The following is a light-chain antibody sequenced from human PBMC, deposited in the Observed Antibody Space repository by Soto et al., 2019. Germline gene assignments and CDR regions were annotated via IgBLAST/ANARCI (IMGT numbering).Light chain of an antibody. CDR1: QSLLDSNDGNTY. V-gene: IGKV2-40*01. CDR3: LQRTQSPYT. J-gene: IGKJ2*01. CDR2: TLS. Sequence: DIVLTQTPLFLPVTPGEPASISCRSSQSLLDSNDGNTYLDWYLQKPGQSPQPLIYTLSSRASGVPDRFSGSGSGTDFTLKISRIEAEDVGVYFCLQRTQSPYTFGQGTKL.